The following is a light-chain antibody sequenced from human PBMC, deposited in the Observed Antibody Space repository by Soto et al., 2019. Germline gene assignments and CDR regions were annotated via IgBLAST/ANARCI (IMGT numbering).Light chain of an antibody. Sequence: DIQMTQSPSSLSASVGDRVTITSRASQGIENDLGWYQQKPGKAPKRLIYAASSLQSGVPSRFSGSGSGTEFTLTITNLQPEDFTTYYCLQHNSYPWTFGQGTKVEIK. CDR3: LQHNSYPWT. V-gene: IGKV1-17*02. CDR2: AAS. J-gene: IGKJ1*01. CDR1: QGIEND.